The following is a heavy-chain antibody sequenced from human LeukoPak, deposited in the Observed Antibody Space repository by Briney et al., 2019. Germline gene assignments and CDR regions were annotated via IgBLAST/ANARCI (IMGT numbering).Heavy chain of an antibody. V-gene: IGHV4-61*01. Sequence: SETLSLTCTVSGGSVSSVNYYWSWIRQPPGKGLEWIGYVYDSETTNYNPSLKSRVTISVDTSKNQFSLKLNSVTAAETAVYYCARSSGSGSYAWYFDLWGRGALVTVSS. J-gene: IGHJ2*01. CDR1: GGSVSSVNYY. CDR3: ARSSGSGSYAWYFDL. CDR2: VYDSETT. D-gene: IGHD3-10*01.